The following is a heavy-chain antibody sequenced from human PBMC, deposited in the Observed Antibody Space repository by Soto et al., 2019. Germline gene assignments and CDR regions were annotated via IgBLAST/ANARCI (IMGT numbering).Heavy chain of an antibody. CDR1: GFTFSSYS. D-gene: IGHD5-18*01. CDR2: ISSSSSYI. J-gene: IGHJ4*02. CDR3: ASPFVSSGY. V-gene: IGHV3-21*01. Sequence: GGSLRLSCAASGFTFSSYSINWVRQAPGKGLEWVSSISSSSSYIYYADSVKGRFTISRDNAKNSLYLQMNSLRAEDTAVYYCASPFVSSGYWGQGTLVTVYS.